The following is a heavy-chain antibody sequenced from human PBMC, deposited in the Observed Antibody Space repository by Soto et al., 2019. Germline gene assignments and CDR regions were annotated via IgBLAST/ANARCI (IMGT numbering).Heavy chain of an antibody. CDR2: IYYTGST. CDR3: ARHATGGTYPLDY. J-gene: IGHJ4*02. CDR1: SGSISGSY. V-gene: IGHV4-59*08. D-gene: IGHD1-26*01. Sequence: QVQLHESGPGLVKPSETLSLTCTVSSGSISGSYWAWIRQPPGKGLEYIGHIYYTGSTKYSPSLQSRVTMSVDTSKNQCALKMTSVTAADTAVYYCARHATGGTYPLDYWGQGTLVTVSS.